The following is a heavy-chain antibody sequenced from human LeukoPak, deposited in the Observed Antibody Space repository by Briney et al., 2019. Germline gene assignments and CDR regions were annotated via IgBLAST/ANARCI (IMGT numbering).Heavy chain of an antibody. CDR1: GFTFSSYS. CDR3: ARDSPSFMVRGYYYFDY. J-gene: IGHJ4*02. D-gene: IGHD3-10*01. V-gene: IGHV3-48*01. CDR2: ISSSSSTI. Sequence: GGSLRLSCAASGFTFSSYSMNWVRQAPGKGLEWVSYISSSSSTIYYADSVKGRFTISRDNAKNSLYLQMNSLRAEDTAVYYCARDSPSFMVRGYYYFDYWGQGTLVTVSS.